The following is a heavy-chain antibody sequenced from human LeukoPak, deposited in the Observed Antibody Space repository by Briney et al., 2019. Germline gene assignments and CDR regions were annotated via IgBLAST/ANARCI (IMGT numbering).Heavy chain of an antibody. CDR2: IHYSGTT. CDR3: ARHPANWRSFSREFYFGLDV. J-gene: IGHJ6*02. Sequence: SETLSLTCSVTGGSISSNSHYWGWIRQPPGKGLEWIGNIHYSGTTYYNPSLKSRATISVDTSKNRFSLKASSVTAADAAMYYCARHPANWRSFSREFYFGLDVWGQGTTVTVSS. V-gene: IGHV4-39*01. CDR1: GGSISSNSHY. D-gene: IGHD1-1*01.